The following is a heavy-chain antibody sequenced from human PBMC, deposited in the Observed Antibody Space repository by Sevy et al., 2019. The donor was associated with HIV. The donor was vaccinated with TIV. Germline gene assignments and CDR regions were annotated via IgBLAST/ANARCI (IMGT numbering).Heavy chain of an antibody. D-gene: IGHD1-26*01. J-gene: IGHJ6*03. CDR1: GYTFTSYA. CDR2: INAGNGNT. V-gene: IGHV1-3*01. Sequence: ASVKVSCKASGYTFTSYAMHWVRQAPGQRLEWMGWINAGNGNTKYSQKFKGRVTITRDTSANTAYMELSSLRSEDTAVYYCATGRGSSNYYYYMAVWGKGTTVTVSS. CDR3: ATGRGSSNYYYYMAV.